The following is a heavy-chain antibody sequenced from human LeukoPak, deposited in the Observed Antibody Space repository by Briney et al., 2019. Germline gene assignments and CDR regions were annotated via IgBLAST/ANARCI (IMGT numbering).Heavy chain of an antibody. CDR1: GYTFTGYY. CDR2: INPNSGGT. D-gene: IGHD6-13*01. V-gene: IGHV1-2*04. Sequence: GASVKVSCKASGYTFTGYYMHWVRQAPGQGLEWMGWINPNSGGTNCAQKFQGWVTMTRDTSISTAYMELSRLRSDDTAVYYCAREGQQPCFDYWGQGTLVTVSS. CDR3: AREGQQPCFDY. J-gene: IGHJ4*02.